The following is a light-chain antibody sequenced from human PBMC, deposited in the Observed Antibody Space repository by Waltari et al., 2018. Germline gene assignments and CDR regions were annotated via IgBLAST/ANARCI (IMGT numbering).Light chain of an antibody. CDR2: RNN. Sequence: QSVLTQPPSASGTPGQRVTISCSGSSSNIGSNYVYWYQQFPGTAPKLLIFRNNQRPSGVPDRFSGSKSGTSASLAISGLRSEDEADYYCAAWDDSLSGVVFGGG. V-gene: IGLV1-47*01. CDR3: AAWDDSLSGVV. J-gene: IGLJ2*01. CDR1: SSNIGSNY.